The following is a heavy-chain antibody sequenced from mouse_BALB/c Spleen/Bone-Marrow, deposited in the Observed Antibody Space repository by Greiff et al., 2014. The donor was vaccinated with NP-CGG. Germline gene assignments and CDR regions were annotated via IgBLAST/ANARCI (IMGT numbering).Heavy chain of an antibody. D-gene: IGHD1-1*01. V-gene: IGHV1S41*01. Sequence: DLVKPGASVKLSCKASGYTLTSYWINWVKQRPGQGLEWIGSIAPGNGSTYYNEMFKGKATLTVDTSSSTAYIQLSSLSSEDSAVYFCARFPFYYGSSFYYFDYWGQGTTLTVSS. CDR1: GYTLTSYW. CDR3: ARFPFYYGSSFYYFDY. CDR2: IAPGNGST. J-gene: IGHJ2*01.